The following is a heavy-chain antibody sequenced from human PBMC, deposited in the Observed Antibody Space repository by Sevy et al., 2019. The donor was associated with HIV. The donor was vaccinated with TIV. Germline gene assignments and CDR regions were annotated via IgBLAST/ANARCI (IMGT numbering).Heavy chain of an antibody. V-gene: IGHV3-15*01. Sequence: GGSLRLSCAASGFTFSNAWMSWVRQAPGKGLEWVGRIKSTTDGGTTDYAAPVKGRFTVSRDESKNTLYLQMNSLKTEHTDVYYCTKDRAPYYDFWSGYYYYYYCYGMDLWGQGTTVTVSS. CDR1: GFTFSNAW. CDR2: IKSTTDGGTT. D-gene: IGHD3-3*01. J-gene: IGHJ6*02. CDR3: TKDRAPYYDFWSGYYYYYYCYGMDL.